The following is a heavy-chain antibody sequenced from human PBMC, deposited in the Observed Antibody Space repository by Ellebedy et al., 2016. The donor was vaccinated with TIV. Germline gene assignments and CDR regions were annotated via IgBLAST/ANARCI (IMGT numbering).Heavy chain of an antibody. Sequence: AASVKVSCKASGGPFSSYAISWVRQAPGQGLEWMGRIIPILGIPNYAQKFQGRVTINADKSTSTAYMELNSLRSEDTAVYYCARDMAIYDMVAIDIWGQGTMVTVSS. CDR1: GGPFSSYA. J-gene: IGHJ3*02. V-gene: IGHV1-69*04. CDR2: IIPILGIP. CDR3: ARDMAIYDMVAIDI. D-gene: IGHD3-16*01.